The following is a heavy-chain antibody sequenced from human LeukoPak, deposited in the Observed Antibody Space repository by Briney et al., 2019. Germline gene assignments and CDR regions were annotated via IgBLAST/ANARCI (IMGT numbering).Heavy chain of an antibody. V-gene: IGHV3-23*01. CDR3: AKMGPGAYYYDSSDFDF. Sequence: GGSLRLSCAASGLTFRNYAMSWVRQAPEKGLEWVSAISGYGYNTYYADSVQGRFTISRDNSKNTLYLQMSSLRAEDTAVYYCAKMGPGAYYYDSSDFDFWGQGTLVTVSS. J-gene: IGHJ4*02. CDR2: ISGYGYNT. CDR1: GLTFRNYA. D-gene: IGHD3-22*01.